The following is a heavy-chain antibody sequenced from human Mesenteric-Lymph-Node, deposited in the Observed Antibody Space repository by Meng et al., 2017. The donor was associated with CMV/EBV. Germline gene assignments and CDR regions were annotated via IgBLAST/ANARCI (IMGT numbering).Heavy chain of an antibody. CDR1: GFTFSSYS. CDR3: ARVPLRYCSSTSCYTFDY. D-gene: IGHD2-2*02. J-gene: IGHJ4*02. CDR2: ISSSSSYI. Sequence: GESLKISCAASGFTFSSYSMNWVRQAPGKGLEWVSSISSSSSYIYYADSVKGRFTISRDNAKNSLYLQMNSLRAEDTAVYYCARVPLRYCSSTSCYTFDYWGQGTLVTVSS. V-gene: IGHV3-21*01.